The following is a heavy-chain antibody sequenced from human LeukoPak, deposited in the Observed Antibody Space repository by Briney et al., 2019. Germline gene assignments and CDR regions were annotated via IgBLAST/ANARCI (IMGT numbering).Heavy chain of an antibody. V-gene: IGHV3-74*03. CDR2: IDSTGFST. Sequence: GWAVRVSCPASGFTFINYWMHGLRQPPARGGAGVSRIDSTGFSTTYVYSVKGRFTISRNNTKKTLYLQMNSLRAEDTAVYYCARDRTAWFGDLLIGYGMDVWGQGTTVTVSS. D-gene: IGHD3-10*01. J-gene: IGHJ6*02. CDR3: ARDRTAWFGDLLIGYGMDV. CDR1: GFTFINYW.